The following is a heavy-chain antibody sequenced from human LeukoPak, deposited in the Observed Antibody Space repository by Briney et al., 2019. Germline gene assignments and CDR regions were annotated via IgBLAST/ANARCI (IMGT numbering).Heavy chain of an antibody. CDR1: GGSFSGYY. Sequence: PSETLSLTCAVYGGSFSGYYWSWIRQPPGKGLEWIGEINHSGSTNYNPSLKSRVTISVDTSKNQFSLKLSSVTAADTAVYYCARGSLRDSSSWKNDYWGQGTLVTVSS. V-gene: IGHV4-34*01. J-gene: IGHJ4*02. CDR3: ARGSLRDSSSWKNDY. D-gene: IGHD6-13*01. CDR2: INHSGST.